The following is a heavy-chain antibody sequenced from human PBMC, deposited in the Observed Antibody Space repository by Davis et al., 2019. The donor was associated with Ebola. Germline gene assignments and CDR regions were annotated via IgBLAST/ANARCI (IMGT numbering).Heavy chain of an antibody. CDR3: ARDLIPIFSVHKFDP. V-gene: IGHV1-8*02. D-gene: IGHD3-9*01. CDR1: GYTFTTYA. Sequence: AASVKVSCKASGYTFTTYAMHWVRQAPGQRLEWMGWMNPNSGNTGYAPKFQGRVTMTRDTSISTAYMEVRSLRSEDTAVYYCARDLIPIFSVHKFDPWGQGTLVTVSS. J-gene: IGHJ5*02. CDR2: MNPNSGNT.